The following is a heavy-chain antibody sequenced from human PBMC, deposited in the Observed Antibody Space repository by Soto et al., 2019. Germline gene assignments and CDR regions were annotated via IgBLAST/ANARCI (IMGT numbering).Heavy chain of an antibody. CDR1: GFTFSNAW. Sequence: GESLKISCAASGFTFSNAWMSWVRQAPGKGLEWVGRIKSKTDGGTTDYAAPVKGRFTISRDDSKNTLYLQMNSLKTEDTAVYYCTTAISRPKYFQHWGQGTLVTVS. D-gene: IGHD3-3*02. V-gene: IGHV3-15*01. CDR3: TTAISRPKYFQH. CDR2: IKSKTDGGTT. J-gene: IGHJ1*01.